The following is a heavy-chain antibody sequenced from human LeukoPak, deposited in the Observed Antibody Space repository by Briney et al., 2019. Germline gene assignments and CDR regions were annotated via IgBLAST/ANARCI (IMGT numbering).Heavy chain of an antibody. J-gene: IGHJ4*02. CDR1: GVSITSNY. CDR2: THHSGAT. CDR3: ARSSGHSYGDFDY. Sequence: SETLSLTCSVSGVSITSNYWSWIRQPPGKGLEWLGYTHHSGATSYNPSLKSRSTMSLDTSNNQFSLKLSSVTAADTAVYYCARSSGHSYGDFDYWGQGSLVTVSS. D-gene: IGHD5-18*01. V-gene: IGHV4-59*01.